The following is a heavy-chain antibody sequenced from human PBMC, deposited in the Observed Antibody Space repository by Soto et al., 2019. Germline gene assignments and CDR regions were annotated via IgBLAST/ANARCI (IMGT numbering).Heavy chain of an antibody. CDR3: ARDRREGFRITIFGVVMKYMDV. V-gene: IGHV3-7*01. J-gene: IGHJ6*03. CDR2: IKQDGSEK. CDR1: GFTFSSYW. D-gene: IGHD3-3*01. Sequence: PGGSLRLSCAASGFTFSSYWMSWVRQAPGKGLEWVANIKQDGSEKYYVDSVKGRFTISRDNAKNSLYLQMNSLRAEDTAVYYCARDRREGFRITIFGVVMKYMDVWGKGTTVTVSS.